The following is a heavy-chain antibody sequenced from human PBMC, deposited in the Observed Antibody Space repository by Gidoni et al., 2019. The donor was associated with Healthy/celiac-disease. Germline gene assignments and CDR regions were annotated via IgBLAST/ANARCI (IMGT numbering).Heavy chain of an antibody. D-gene: IGHD3-10*01. J-gene: IGHJ4*02. CDR3: ARVVLLWFGELQYYFDY. CDR1: GYTFTGYY. CDR2: INPNSGGT. Sequence: QVQLVQSGAEVKKPGASVKVSCKASGYTFTGYYMHWVRQAPGQGLEWMGWINPNSGGTNYAQKFQGRVTMTRDTSISTAYMELSRLRSDDTAVYYCARVVLLWFGELQYYFDYWGQGTLVTVSS. V-gene: IGHV1-2*02.